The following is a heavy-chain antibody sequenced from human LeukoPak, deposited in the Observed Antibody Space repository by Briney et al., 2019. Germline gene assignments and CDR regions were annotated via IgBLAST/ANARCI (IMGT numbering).Heavy chain of an antibody. CDR3: ARVAYSGSYYGENDY. CDR2: IYPGDSDT. Sequence: GESLKISCKGSGYSFTSYWIGWVRQMPGKGLEWMGIIYPGDSDTRYSPSFQGQVTISADKSISTAYLQWSSLEASDTAMYYCARVAYSGSYYGENDYWGQGTLVTVSS. J-gene: IGHJ4*02. CDR1: GYSFTSYW. V-gene: IGHV5-51*01. D-gene: IGHD1-26*01.